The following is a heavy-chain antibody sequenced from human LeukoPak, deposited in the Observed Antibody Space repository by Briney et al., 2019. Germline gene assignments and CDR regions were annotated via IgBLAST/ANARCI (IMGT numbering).Heavy chain of an antibody. Sequence: SETLSLSCAVYGGSFSGYYWSWIRQPPGKGLEWIGEINHSGSTNYNPSLKSRVAISVDTSKNQFSLKLSSVTAADTAVYYCARREFYDSSGYPFDYWGQGTLVTVSS. CDR3: ARREFYDSSGYPFDY. V-gene: IGHV4-34*01. CDR1: GGSFSGYY. D-gene: IGHD3-22*01. CDR2: INHSGST. J-gene: IGHJ4*02.